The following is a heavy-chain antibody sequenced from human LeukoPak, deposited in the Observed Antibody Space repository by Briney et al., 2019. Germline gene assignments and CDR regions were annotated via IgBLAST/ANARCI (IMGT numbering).Heavy chain of an antibody. J-gene: IGHJ4*02. Sequence: GGSLRLSFAASGFSFSDYSMNWVRQAPGKGLEWVSAIATSKSHVWYADSVKGRFTISRDNAKNSVYLEMNSLRAEDTAVYYCAKGGTYCGGDRYGTKYWGQGTLVTVSS. CDR3: AKGGTYCGGDRYGTKY. V-gene: IGHV3-21*01. CDR1: GFSFSDYS. D-gene: IGHD2-21*02. CDR2: IATSKSHV.